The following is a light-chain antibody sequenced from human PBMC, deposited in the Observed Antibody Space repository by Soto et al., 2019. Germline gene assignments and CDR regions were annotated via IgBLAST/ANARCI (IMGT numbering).Light chain of an antibody. CDR3: CSYAGSYTFYV. CDR2: DVS. J-gene: IGLJ1*01. Sequence: AALTQPRSVTGSPGQSVTISYTGTSSDVGGYNYVSWHQQHPGKAPRLMIYDVSKRPSGVPDRFSGSKSGNTASLTISGLQAEDEADYYCCSYAGSYTFYVFGIGTKVTVL. CDR1: SSDVGGYNY. V-gene: IGLV2-11*01.